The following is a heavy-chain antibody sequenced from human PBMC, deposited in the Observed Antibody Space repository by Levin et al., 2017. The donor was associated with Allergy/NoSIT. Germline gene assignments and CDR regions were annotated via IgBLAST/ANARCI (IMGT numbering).Heavy chain of an antibody. J-gene: IGHJ4*02. CDR2: IKSKTDGGTT. D-gene: IGHD4-17*01. Sequence: GESLKISCATSGFTFNAAWMSWVRQAPGKGLEWLGRIKSKTDGGTTDYAAPVKGRFTISRDDSKNTVYLQINSLKTDDTAVYYCTKDNPLYGDYVADSDYWGQGIPVAVST. V-gene: IGHV3-15*01. CDR3: TKDNPLYGDYVADSDY. CDR1: GFTFNAAW.